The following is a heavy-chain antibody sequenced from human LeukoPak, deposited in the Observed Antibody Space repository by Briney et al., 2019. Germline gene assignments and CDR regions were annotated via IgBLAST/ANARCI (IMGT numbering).Heavy chain of an antibody. D-gene: IGHD3-3*01. CDR3: CDFRDDY. J-gene: IGHJ4*02. Sequence: SGGSLRLSCAASGFTFSSYAMHWVRQAPGKGLEWVAVISYDGSNKYYADSVKSRFTISRDNSKNTLYLQMNSLRAEDTAVYYCCDFRDDYWGQGTLVTVSS. CDR2: ISYDGSNK. V-gene: IGHV3-30*01. CDR1: GFTFSSYA.